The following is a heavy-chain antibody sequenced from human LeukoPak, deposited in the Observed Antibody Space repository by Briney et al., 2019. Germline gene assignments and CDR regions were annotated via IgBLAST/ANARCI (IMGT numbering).Heavy chain of an antibody. CDR3: AKWDTYYDSSGYYFY. CDR2: TFQGGGEI. Sequence: GGSLRLSCAASGFTFDDYGMSWVRQAPGKGLEWVSSTFQGGGEIHYADSVRGRFTISRDNSRSTLFLQMNSLRAEDTAVYYCAKWDTYYDSSGYYFYWGQGTLVTVSS. V-gene: IGHV3-23*01. J-gene: IGHJ4*02. CDR1: GFTFDDYG. D-gene: IGHD3-22*01.